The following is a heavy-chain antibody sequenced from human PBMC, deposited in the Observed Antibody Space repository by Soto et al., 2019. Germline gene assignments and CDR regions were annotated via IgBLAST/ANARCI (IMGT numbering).Heavy chain of an antibody. D-gene: IGHD4-17*01. Sequence: SETLSLTCTVSGGSISSGDYYWSWIRQPPGKGLEWIGEINHSGSTNYNPSLKSRVTISVDTSKNQFSLKLSSVTAADTAVYYCARGGDYGDTEGYETLQEAYGYWGQGTLVTVSS. V-gene: IGHV4-39*07. CDR2: INHSGST. CDR3: ARGGDYGDTEGYETLQEAYGY. J-gene: IGHJ4*02. CDR1: GGSISSGDYY.